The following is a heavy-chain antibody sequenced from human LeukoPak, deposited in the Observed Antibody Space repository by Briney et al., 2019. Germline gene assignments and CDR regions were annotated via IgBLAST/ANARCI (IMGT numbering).Heavy chain of an antibody. D-gene: IGHD5-12*01. J-gene: IGHJ4*02. CDR3: AKTRMRDIVATILDY. CDR1: GFTFSSYA. V-gene: IGHV3-23*01. CDR2: ISGSGGST. Sequence: GGSLRLSCAASGFTFSSYAMSWVRQAPGKGLEWVSAISGSGGSTYYADSVKGRFTISRDNSKNTLYPQMNSLRAEDTAVYYCAKTRMRDIVATILDYWGQGTLVTVSS.